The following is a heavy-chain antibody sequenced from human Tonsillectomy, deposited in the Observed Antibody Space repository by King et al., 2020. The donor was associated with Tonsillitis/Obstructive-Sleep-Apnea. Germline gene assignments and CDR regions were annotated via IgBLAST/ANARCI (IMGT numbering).Heavy chain of an antibody. D-gene: IGHD5-24*01. V-gene: IGHV1-8*01. CDR1: GYTFTSYD. CDR3: ARGRGGRVVVLATQYYFDY. Sequence: VQLVQSGAEVKKPGASVKVSCKASGYTFTSYDINWVRQATGQGLEWMGWMNPNSGNTGYAQKFQGRVTMTRNTSISTAYMELSSLRSEDTAVYYCARGRGGRVVVLATQYYFDYWGQGTLVTVSS. CDR2: MNPNSGNT. J-gene: IGHJ4*02.